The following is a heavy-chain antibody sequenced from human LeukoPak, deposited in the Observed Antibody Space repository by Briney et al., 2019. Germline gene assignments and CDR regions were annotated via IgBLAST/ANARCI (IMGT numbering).Heavy chain of an antibody. J-gene: IGHJ6*02. D-gene: IGHD3-22*01. CDR3: AKEQARITMTVVYYGMDV. CDR1: GFTFSSYA. Sequence: GGSLRLSCAASGFTFSSYAMSWVRQAPGKGLEWVSAISGSGGSTYYADSVKGRFTISRDNSKNTLYLQMNSLRAEDTAVYYCAKEQARITMTVVYYGMDVWGQGTTVTVSS. V-gene: IGHV3-23*01. CDR2: ISGSGGST.